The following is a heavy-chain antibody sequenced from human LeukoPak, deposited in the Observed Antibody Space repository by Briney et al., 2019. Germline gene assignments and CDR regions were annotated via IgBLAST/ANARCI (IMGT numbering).Heavy chain of an antibody. CDR2: IIPIFGTA. J-gene: IGHJ4*02. Sequence: SVKVSCKASGGTFSSYAISWVRQAPGQGPEWMGRIIPIFGTANYAQKFQGRVTITTDESTSTAYMELSSLRSEDTAVYYCARAWNYGSGSAFDYWGQGTLVTVSS. V-gene: IGHV1-69*05. D-gene: IGHD3-10*01. CDR3: ARAWNYGSGSAFDY. CDR1: GGTFSSYA.